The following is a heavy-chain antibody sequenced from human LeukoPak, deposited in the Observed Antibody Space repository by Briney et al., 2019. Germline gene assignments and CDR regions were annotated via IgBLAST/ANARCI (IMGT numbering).Heavy chain of an antibody. Sequence: ASVKVSCKASGYTFTSYYMHWVRQAPGQGLEWMGIINPSGGSTSYAQKFQGRVTMTRDTSTSTVYMELSSLRSEDTAVYYCARGGTYYYDSSGYLYYFDYWGQGTLVTVSS. J-gene: IGHJ4*02. CDR2: INPSGGST. CDR3: ARGGTYYYDSSGYLYYFDY. V-gene: IGHV1-46*01. CDR1: GYTFTSYY. D-gene: IGHD3-22*01.